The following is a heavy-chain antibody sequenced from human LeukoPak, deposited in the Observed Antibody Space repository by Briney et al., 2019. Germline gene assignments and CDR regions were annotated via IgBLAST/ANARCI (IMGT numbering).Heavy chain of an antibody. V-gene: IGHV1-2*02. CDR2: INPNSGGT. D-gene: IGHD6-6*01. CDR1: GYTSTGYY. J-gene: IGHJ4*02. Sequence: GASVKVSCKASGYTSTGYYMHWVRQAPGQGLEWMGWINPNSGGTNYAQKFQGRVTMTRDTSISTAYMELSRLRPDDTAVYYCARDGSIAALVYFDYWGQGTLVTVSS. CDR3: ARDGSIAALVYFDY.